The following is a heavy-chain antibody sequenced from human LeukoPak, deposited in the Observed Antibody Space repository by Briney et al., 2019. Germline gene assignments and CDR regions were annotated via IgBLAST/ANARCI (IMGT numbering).Heavy chain of an antibody. CDR2: IYSSGST. D-gene: IGHD3-10*01. V-gene: IGHV4-59*01. J-gene: IGHJ6*02. CDR1: GGSISSYY. CDR3: ASDRLFSRGSGIIYYGMDV. Sequence: SETLSLTCTVSGGSISSYYWSWIRQPPGKGLEGIGYIYSSGSTNYNPSLTSRVTISGDTSKHQFSLKLTSVSAADTAVYYCASDRLFSRGSGIIYYGMDVWGQGTTVTVPS.